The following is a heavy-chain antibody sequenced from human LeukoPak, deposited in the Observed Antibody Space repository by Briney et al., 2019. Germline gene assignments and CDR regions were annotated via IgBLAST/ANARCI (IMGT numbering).Heavy chain of an antibody. CDR3: ARDSEAAGMGFLDV. V-gene: IGHV3-48*03. CDR1: GFTFSSYE. J-gene: IGHJ6*04. CDR2: ISSSGSTK. D-gene: IGHD6-13*01. Sequence: GGSLRLSCAASGFTFSSYEMNWVRQAPGKGLEGVSYISSSGSTKYYADSVKGRFTISRDNAKNSLYLQMNSLRAEDTAVYYCARDSEAAGMGFLDVWGKGTTVTVSS.